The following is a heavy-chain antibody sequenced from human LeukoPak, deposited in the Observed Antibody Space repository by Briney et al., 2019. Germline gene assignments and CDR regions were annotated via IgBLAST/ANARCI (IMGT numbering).Heavy chain of an antibody. V-gene: IGHV1-2*02. D-gene: IGHD2-2*01. CDR1: GYTFTGYD. CDR2: SKPNSGST. J-gene: IGHJ5*02. CDR3: ARKLDRSTSAPRGWFDP. Sequence: GASVKVSCKASGYTFTGYDMHWGRQAPGQGLEWVGWSKPNSGSTNYAQKFHGRVTMTRDTSISTAYMELSRLRSDDTAVYYCARKLDRSTSAPRGWFDPWGEGTLVTVSS.